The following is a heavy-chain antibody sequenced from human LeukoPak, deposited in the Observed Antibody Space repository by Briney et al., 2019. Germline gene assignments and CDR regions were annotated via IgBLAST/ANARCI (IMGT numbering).Heavy chain of an antibody. D-gene: IGHD5-12*01. CDR1: VGSFSGYY. Sequence: SETLSLTCAVYVGSFSGYYWTWIRQSPGKGLEWIGEINHSGSTNYNPSLKSRVTLSVDTSKNQFSLKLSSVTAADTAIYFCARGPSVGSGYGPLDYWGRGTPVTVSS. CDR3: ARGPSVGSGYGPLDY. CDR2: INHSGST. J-gene: IGHJ4*02. V-gene: IGHV4-34*01.